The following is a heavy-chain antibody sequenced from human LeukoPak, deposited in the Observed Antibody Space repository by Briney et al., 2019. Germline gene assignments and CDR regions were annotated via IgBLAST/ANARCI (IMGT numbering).Heavy chain of an antibody. CDR1: GGSISSGGYY. CDR2: INHSGST. V-gene: IGHV4-39*07. CDR3: ARGLTIFGVVTPYFDY. J-gene: IGHJ4*02. Sequence: SETLSLTCTVSGGSISSGGYYWSWIRQPPGKGLEWIGEINHSGSTNYNPSLKSRVTISVDTSKNQFSLKLSSVTAADTAVYYCARGLTIFGVVTPYFDYWGQGTLVTVSS. D-gene: IGHD3-3*01.